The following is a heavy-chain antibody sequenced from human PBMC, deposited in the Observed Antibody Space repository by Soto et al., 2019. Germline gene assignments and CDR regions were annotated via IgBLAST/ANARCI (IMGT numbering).Heavy chain of an antibody. Sequence: QVQLVESGGGVVQPGSSLRLSCTASGFTFSIYAMHWVRQAPGKGLEWVSIISFDGKNIDYARSVRGRFTISRDNSQNTLYLQVDSLRTEDTAVYYCARRDFYCRGRNCFSGDYAMDVWGQGTKVTVSS. CDR3: ARRDFYCRGRNCFSGDYAMDV. V-gene: IGHV3-30*04. D-gene: IGHD2-15*01. CDR1: GFTFSIYA. J-gene: IGHJ6*02. CDR2: ISFDGKNI.